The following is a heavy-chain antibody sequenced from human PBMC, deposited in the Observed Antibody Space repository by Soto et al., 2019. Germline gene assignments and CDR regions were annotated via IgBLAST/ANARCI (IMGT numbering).Heavy chain of an antibody. J-gene: IGHJ5*02. D-gene: IGHD6-13*01. V-gene: IGHV3-21*06. CDR3: GSVLFAGQQDVSYWSER. CDR2: ITIKTGQI. Sequence: PWGSLRLSCTGSGFPFSAYNMNWVRQVPGKGPEWISSITIKTGQIYYAESVKGRFTISRDNAKNSLYLEMNRLGAEDAAVYFCGSVLFAGQQDVSYWSERWGQGTLVNVSS. CDR1: GFPFSAYN.